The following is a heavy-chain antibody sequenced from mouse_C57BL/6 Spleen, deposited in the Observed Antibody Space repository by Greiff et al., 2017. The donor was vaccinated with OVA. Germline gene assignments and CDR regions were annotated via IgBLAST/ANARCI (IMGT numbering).Heavy chain of an antibody. J-gene: IGHJ3*01. CDR1: GFTFSDYY. D-gene: IGHD3-2*02. V-gene: IGHV5-16*01. Sequence: EVKLEESEGGLVQPGSSMKLSCTASGFTFSDYYMAWVRQVPEKGLEWVANINYDGSSTYYLDSLKSRFIISRDNAKNILYLQMSSLKSEDTATYYCARDLSLDSSGSFAYWGQGTLVTVSA. CDR2: INYDGSST. CDR3: ARDLSLDSSGSFAY.